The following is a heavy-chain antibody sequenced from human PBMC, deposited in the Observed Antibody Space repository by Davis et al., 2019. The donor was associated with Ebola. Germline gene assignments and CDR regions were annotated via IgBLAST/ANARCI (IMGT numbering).Heavy chain of an antibody. CDR1: GSTFDDYA. D-gene: IGHD3-3*01. J-gene: IGHJ4*02. V-gene: IGHV3-9*01. CDR3: AREPGRRITIFGVVTALDY. CDR2: ISWNSGSI. Sequence: SLTLTCAASGSTFDDYAMHWVRQAQGKGLEWVSGISWNSGSIGYADSVKGRFTISRDNAKNSLYLQMNSLRAEDTAVYYCAREPGRRITIFGVVTALDYWGQGTLVTVSS.